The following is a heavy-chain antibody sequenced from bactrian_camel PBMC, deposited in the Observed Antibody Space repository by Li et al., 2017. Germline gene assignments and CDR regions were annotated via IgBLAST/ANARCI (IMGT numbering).Heavy chain of an antibody. CDR1: GFTFSTFW. V-gene: IGHV3S1*01. CDR3: ADVVGVRCTAGMGGGNQYNY. CDR2: INSGGGTA. D-gene: IGHD5*01. J-gene: IGHJ4*01. Sequence: HVQLVESGGGLVQPGGSLRLSCAASGFTFSTFWMYWVRQAPGKGLEWVSTINSGGGTAAYADSVKGRFTISKDISKTTLYLQMNNLKSEDTAMYYCADVVGVRCTAGMGGGNQYNYWGQGTQVTVS.